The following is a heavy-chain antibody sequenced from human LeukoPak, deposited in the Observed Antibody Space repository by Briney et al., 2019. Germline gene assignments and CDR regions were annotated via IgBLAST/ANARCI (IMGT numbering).Heavy chain of an antibody. CDR2: IYYSGST. D-gene: IGHD6-13*01. Sequence: SETLSLTCTVSGGSISSGGYYWSWIRQHPGKGLEWIGYIYYSGSTYYNPSLKSRVTISVDTSKNQFSLKLSSVTAADTAVYYCARLVSSSGDGGPGAFDIWAKGQWSPSLQ. CDR1: GGSISSGGYY. J-gene: IGHJ3*02. V-gene: IGHV4-31*03. CDR3: ARLVSSSGDGGPGAFDI.